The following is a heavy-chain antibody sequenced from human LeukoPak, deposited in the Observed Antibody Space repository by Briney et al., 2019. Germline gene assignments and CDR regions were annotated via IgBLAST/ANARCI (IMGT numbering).Heavy chain of an antibody. Sequence: SETLSLTCTVSGGSFSSSSYYWSWIRQPPGKGLEWIGEINHSGSTNYNPSLKSRVTISVDTSKNQFSLKLSSVTAADTAVYYCARSGTSGFGVVTVDYWGQGTLVTVSS. J-gene: IGHJ4*02. CDR2: INHSGST. V-gene: IGHV4-39*07. CDR3: ARSGTSGFGVVTVDY. CDR1: GGSFSSSSYY. D-gene: IGHD3-3*01.